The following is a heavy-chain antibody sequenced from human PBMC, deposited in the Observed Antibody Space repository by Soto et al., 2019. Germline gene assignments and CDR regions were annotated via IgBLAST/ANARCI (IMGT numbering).Heavy chain of an antibody. D-gene: IGHD5-12*01. J-gene: IGHJ4*02. CDR2: IIGTGGHT. Sequence: GGSLRLSCAASGFTFSSYAMSWVRQDPGKGLELVSAIIGTGGHTLSADSVKGRFTISRDNSKNTLYLQMNSLRAEDTAVYYCAKETRWLQLGYFDYWGQGTLVTVSS. CDR1: GFTFSSYA. CDR3: AKETRWLQLGYFDY. V-gene: IGHV3-23*01.